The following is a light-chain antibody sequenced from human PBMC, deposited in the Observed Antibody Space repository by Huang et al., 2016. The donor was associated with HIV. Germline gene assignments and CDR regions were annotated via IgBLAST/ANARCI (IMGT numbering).Light chain of an antibody. CDR3: QHYSSWPPMYT. V-gene: IGKV3-15*01. CDR2: STS. J-gene: IGKJ2*01. CDR1: QSIYNK. Sequence: EVVMTQSPGTLSVSPRERATLSCKTRQSIYNKLAWYQQQPGQAPRLLIYSTSTRATGVPARFSGGGSGTDFTLTISSLQSEDFGIYYCQHYSSWPPMYTFGQGTKLEI.